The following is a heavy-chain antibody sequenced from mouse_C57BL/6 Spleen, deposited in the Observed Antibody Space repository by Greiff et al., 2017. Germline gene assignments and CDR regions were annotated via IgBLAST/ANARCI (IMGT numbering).Heavy chain of an antibody. V-gene: IGHV2-6*01. D-gene: IGHD4-1*01. CDR2: IWGVGGT. CDR3: ASWDGEGFAY. CDR1: GFSLTSYG. J-gene: IGHJ3*01. Sequence: VQRVESGPGLVAPSQSLSITCTVSGFSLTSYGVDWVRQSPGKGLEWLGVIWGVGGTNYNSALKSRLSISKDNSKSQVFLKMNSLQTDDTAMYYCASWDGEGFAYWGQGTLVTVSA.